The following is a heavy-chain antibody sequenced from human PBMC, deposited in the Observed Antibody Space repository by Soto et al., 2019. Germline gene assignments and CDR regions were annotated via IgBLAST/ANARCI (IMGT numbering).Heavy chain of an antibody. CDR1: GFTFSDYY. D-gene: IGHD5-12*01. V-gene: IGHV3-11*01. J-gene: IGHJ4*02. CDR3: ARIRRVEMATIFDY. CDR2: ISSSGSTI. Sequence: PGGSLRLSCAASGFTFSDYYISWIRQAPGKGLEWVSYISSSGSTIYYADSVKGRFTISRDNAKNSLYLQMNSLRAEDTAVYYCARIRRVEMATIFDYWGQGTLVTVSS.